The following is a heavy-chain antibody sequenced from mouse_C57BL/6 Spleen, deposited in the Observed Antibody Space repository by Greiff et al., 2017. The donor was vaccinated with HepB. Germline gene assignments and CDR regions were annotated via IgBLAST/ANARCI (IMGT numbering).Heavy chain of an antibody. CDR2: IHPNSGST. CDR3: ARGHCSSYDSFAY. J-gene: IGHJ3*01. Sequence: VQLQQPGAELVKPGASVKLSCKASGYTFTSYWMHWVKQRPGQGLEWIGMIHPNSGSTNYNEKFKSKATLTVDKSSSTAYMQLSSLTSEDSAVYYCARGHCSSYDSFAYWGQGTLVTVSA. CDR1: GYTFTSYW. V-gene: IGHV1-64*01. D-gene: IGHD1-1*01.